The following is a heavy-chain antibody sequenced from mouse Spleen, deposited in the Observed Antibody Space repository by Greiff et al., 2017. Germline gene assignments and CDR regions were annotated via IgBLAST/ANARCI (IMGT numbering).Heavy chain of an antibody. V-gene: IGHV14-3*01. CDR3: ARGIGYYYGSSYDWYFDV. J-gene: IGHJ1*03. Sequence: EVQLQQSVAELVRPGASVKLSCTASGFNIKNTYMHWVKQRPEQGLEWIGRIDPANGNTKYAPKFQGKATITADTSSNTAYLQLSSLTSEDTAIYYCARGIGYYYGSSYDWYFDVWGTGTTVTVSS. CDR1: GFNIKNTY. CDR2: IDPANGNT. D-gene: IGHD1-1*01.